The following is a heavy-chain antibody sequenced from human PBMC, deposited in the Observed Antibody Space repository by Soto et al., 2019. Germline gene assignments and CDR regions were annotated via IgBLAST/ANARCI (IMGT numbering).Heavy chain of an antibody. CDR3: ARDLAKGGGSAGFDY. V-gene: IGHV1-2*02. CDR2: INPKSGGT. Sequence: ASVKVSCKASGYTFTVYYMDWGRQAPGQGLEWMGWINPKSGGTMYPQKFQGRVTMTWDTSISTAYMALTRLRSDDTAVYYCARDLAKGGGSAGFDYWGQGTLVTVSS. J-gene: IGHJ4*02. D-gene: IGHD1-26*01. CDR1: GYTFTVYY.